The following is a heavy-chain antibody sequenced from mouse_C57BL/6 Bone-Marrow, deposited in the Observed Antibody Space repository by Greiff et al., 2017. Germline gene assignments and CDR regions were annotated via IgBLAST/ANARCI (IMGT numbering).Heavy chain of an antibody. CDR2: IDPENGDT. CDR1: GFNIKDDY. D-gene: IGHD2-3*01. CDR3: TTGNGYFWCFDV. Sequence: VQLQQSGAELVRPGASVKLSCTASGFNIKDDYMHWVKQRPEQGLEWIGWIDPENGDTEYASKFQGKATITADTSSNTAYLQLSSLTSEDTAVYYCTTGNGYFWCFDVWGTGTTVTVSS. V-gene: IGHV14-4*01. J-gene: IGHJ1*03.